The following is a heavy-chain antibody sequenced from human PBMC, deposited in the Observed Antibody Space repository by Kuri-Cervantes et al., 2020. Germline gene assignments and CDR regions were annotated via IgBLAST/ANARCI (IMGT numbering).Heavy chain of an antibody. V-gene: IGHV4-38-2*02. CDR1: SYSITSSYY. D-gene: IGHD6-13*01. CDR2: IYHNGRT. Sequence: SETLSLTCTVSSYSITSSYYWGWIRQSPGKGLEWIGSIYHNGRTYYDPSLRSRVTVSVDTSKNQFSLKPSSVTAADTAVYYCARLPGYSRAHLNWGQGTLVTVSS. CDR3: ARLPGYSRAHLN. J-gene: IGHJ4*02.